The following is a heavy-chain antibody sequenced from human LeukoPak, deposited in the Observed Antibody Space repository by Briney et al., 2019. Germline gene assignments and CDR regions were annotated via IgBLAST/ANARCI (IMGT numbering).Heavy chain of an antibody. CDR1: GFIFSNDA. CDR3: ASQIGVAYPDY. V-gene: IGHV3-30-3*02. CDR2: ISYDGSNK. J-gene: IGHJ4*02. Sequence: GGSLRLSCAASGFIFSNDAMHWVRQAPGKGLEWVAVISYDGSNKYYADSVKGRFTISRDNSKNTLYLQMNSLRAEDTAVYYCASQIGVAYPDYWGQGTLVTVSS. D-gene: IGHD3-3*01.